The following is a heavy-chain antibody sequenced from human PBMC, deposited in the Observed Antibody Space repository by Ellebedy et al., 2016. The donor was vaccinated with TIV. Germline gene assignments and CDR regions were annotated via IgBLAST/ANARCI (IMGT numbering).Heavy chain of an antibody. D-gene: IGHD1/OR15-1a*01. Sequence: MPGGSLRLSCTVSGGSISTYFWSRIRQPPGKGLEWIGYIYDNENTNYNPSLKNRVTISVDKSKNQFSLTLSAVTAADTAVYYCARDKEHTHGRTFGSWGQGTLVTVSS. CDR3: ARDKEHTHGRTFGS. CDR1: GGSISTYF. V-gene: IGHV4-59*01. J-gene: IGHJ4*02. CDR2: IYDNENT.